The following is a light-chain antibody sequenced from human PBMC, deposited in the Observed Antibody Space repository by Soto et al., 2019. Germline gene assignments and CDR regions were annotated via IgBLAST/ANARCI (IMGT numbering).Light chain of an antibody. J-gene: IGKJ5*01. CDR1: QDINTY. CDR3: QQRKSDPIT. V-gene: IGKV1-9*01. CDR2: AAS. Sequence: DIQLTQSPSFLSASVGDRVTITCRASQDINTYLAWYQQKPGKAPKLLIFAASTLQNGVPSRFSGSGSGTECTVTITSQQPEDFASYYCQQRKSDPITVGQGTRLEIK.